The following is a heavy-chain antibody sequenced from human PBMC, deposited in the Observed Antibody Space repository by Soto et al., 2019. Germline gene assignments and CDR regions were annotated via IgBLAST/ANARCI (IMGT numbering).Heavy chain of an antibody. CDR2: MNPNSGNT. Sequence: ASVKVSCKASGYTFTSYDINWVLQATGQGLEWMGWMNPNSGNTGYAQKFQGRVTMTRNTSISTAYMELSSLRSEDTAVYYCARGAYSGSYYGFGLYYYYYGMDVWGQGTTVTVSS. J-gene: IGHJ6*02. CDR3: ARGAYSGSYYGFGLYYYYYGMDV. V-gene: IGHV1-8*01. D-gene: IGHD1-26*01. CDR1: GYTFTSYD.